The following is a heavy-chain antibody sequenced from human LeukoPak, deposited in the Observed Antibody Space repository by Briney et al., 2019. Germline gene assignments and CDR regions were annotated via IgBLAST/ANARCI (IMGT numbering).Heavy chain of an antibody. D-gene: IGHD6-19*01. J-gene: IGHJ5*02. CDR2: ISSNGRTI. CDR1: GLTFSGYY. V-gene: IGHV3-11*01. CDR3: ARTQQWLVSGFDP. Sequence: GGSLRLSCATSGLTFSGYYMSWIRQAPGKGLEWISYISSNGRTIYYADSVKGRFTISRDNARKSVYLQMNSLRAEDTAIYYCARTQQWLVSGFDPWGQGTLVTVSS.